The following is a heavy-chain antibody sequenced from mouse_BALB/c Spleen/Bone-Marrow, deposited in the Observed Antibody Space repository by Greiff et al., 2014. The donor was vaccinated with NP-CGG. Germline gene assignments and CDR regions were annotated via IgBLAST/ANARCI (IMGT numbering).Heavy chain of an antibody. J-gene: IGHJ2*01. V-gene: IGHV5-17*02. CDR1: GFTFSSFG. D-gene: IGHD1-1*01. Sequence: DVHLVESGGGLVQPGGSRKLSCAASGFTFSSFGMHWVRQAPEKGLEWVAYISSGSRTIYYADTVKGRFTISRDNPKNTLFLQMTSLRSEDTAMYYCARLRRYYGYFDYWGQGTTLTVSS. CDR3: ARLRRYYGYFDY. CDR2: ISSGSRTI.